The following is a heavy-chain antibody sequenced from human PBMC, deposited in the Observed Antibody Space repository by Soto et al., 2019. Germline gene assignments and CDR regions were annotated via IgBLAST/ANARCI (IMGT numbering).Heavy chain of an antibody. V-gene: IGHV4-61*01. CDR3: ARSMHYSDGSNYSPFDY. CDR2: FYYTGST. J-gene: IGHJ4*02. Sequence: SETLSLTCTVSGGSVSSGNYYWSWIRQPPGKGLEWIGYFYYTGSTNYNPSLKSRVTISIDASKNQFSLRLSSATAADTAVYYCARSMHYSDGSNYSPFDYWGQGTLVTVSS. D-gene: IGHD3-22*01. CDR1: GGSVSSGNYY.